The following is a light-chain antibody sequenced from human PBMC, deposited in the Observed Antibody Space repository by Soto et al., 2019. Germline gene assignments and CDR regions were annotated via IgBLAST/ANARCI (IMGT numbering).Light chain of an antibody. J-gene: IGKJ4*01. CDR2: ATS. CDR3: QQDGDWPHT. V-gene: IGKV3-15*01. Sequence: EIVVTQSPATLSVSQGERATLSCRASQSVGNNFAWYQQKPGQAPRLLIFATSTRATGVPARFSGSGSGTEFTLTISSLQSEDFAVYNCQQDGDWPHTFSGGAKFEIE. CDR1: QSVGNN.